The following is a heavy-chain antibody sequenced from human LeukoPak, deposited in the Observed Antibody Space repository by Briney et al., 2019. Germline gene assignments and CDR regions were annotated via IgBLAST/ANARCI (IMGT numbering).Heavy chain of an antibody. D-gene: IGHD1-26*01. CDR2: IIPIFGTA. V-gene: IGHV1-69*05. CDR1: GGTFSSYA. Sequence: SVKVSCKASGGTFSSYAISWVRQAPGQGLEWMGEIIPIFGTANYAQKFQGRVTMTRDTSTSTVYMELSSLRSEDTAVYYCARDLQAPLLRGADYWGQGTLVTVSS. CDR3: ARDLQAPLLRGADY. J-gene: IGHJ4*02.